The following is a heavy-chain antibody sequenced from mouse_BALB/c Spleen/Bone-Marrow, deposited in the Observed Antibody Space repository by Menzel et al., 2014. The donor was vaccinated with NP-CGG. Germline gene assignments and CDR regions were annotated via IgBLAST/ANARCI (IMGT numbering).Heavy chain of an antibody. Sequence: QVQLQQSGAELARPGTSVKLSCKASGYTFTDYYINWVKQRTGQGLEWIGEIYPGSGNTYYNEKLKGKATLTADKSSSTVNIHLSSLTSEDSAVYFCARDHYGNYEGFDYWGQGTLVTVSA. D-gene: IGHD2-1*01. CDR2: IYPGSGNT. CDR3: ARDHYGNYEGFDY. CDR1: GYTFTDYY. J-gene: IGHJ3*01. V-gene: IGHV1-77*01.